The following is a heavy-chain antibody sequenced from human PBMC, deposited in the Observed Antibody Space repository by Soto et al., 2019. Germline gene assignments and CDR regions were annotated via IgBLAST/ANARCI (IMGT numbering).Heavy chain of an antibody. D-gene: IGHD2-21*02. CDR1: GGSVTSGNYY. J-gene: IGHJ4*02. Sequence: SETLSLTCTVSGGSVTSGNYYWSWIRQPPGKGLEWIGHIYYSGSTNYNPSLKSRVTISVDASKNQFSLKLSSVTAADTAIYYCARGPVVTPFVDYWGQGXLVTVSS. V-gene: IGHV4-61*01. CDR3: ARGPVVTPFVDY. CDR2: IYYSGST.